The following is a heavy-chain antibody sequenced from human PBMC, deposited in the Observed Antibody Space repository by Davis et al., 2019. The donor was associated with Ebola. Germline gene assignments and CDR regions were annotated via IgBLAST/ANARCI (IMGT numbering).Heavy chain of an antibody. CDR2: VSNDGSKG. CDR3: ARSGLSFGVVKYHYGMDV. D-gene: IGHD3-3*01. Sequence: GESLKISCAASGFTFSNYAMHWVRQAPGKGLEWVARVSNDGSKGSYADSVKGRFTVSRDNSKNTVSLQMNSLRTEDTAVYYCARSGLSFGVVKYHYGMDVWGKGTTVTVSS. V-gene: IGHV3-30*04. CDR1: GFTFSNYA. J-gene: IGHJ6*04.